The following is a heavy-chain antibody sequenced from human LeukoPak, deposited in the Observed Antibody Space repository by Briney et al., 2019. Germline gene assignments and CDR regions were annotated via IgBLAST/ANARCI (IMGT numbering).Heavy chain of an antibody. Sequence: PGGSLRLSCAASGFTFSSYSMNWVRQAPGKGLEGVSSISSSSSYIYYADSVKGRFTISRDNAKNSLYLQMNSLRAEDTAVYYCARDSPGFDAFDIWGQGTMVTVSS. CDR3: ARDSPGFDAFDI. V-gene: IGHV3-21*01. J-gene: IGHJ3*02. CDR1: GFTFSSYS. D-gene: IGHD2-15*01. CDR2: ISSSSSYI.